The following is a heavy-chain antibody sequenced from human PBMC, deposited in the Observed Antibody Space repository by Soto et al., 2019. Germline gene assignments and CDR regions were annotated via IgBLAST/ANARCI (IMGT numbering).Heavy chain of an antibody. CDR3: ANVHDNYFYSGMDV. V-gene: IGHV1-69*04. CDR1: GGTLSSLA. D-gene: IGHD1-1*01. Sequence: QVQLVQSGSEVRTPGSSVKVSCKTSGGTLSSLAISWVRQAPGQGLEWVGTFIPVVAMAKYGQNFQGRVIITSDPSTNTMFMELSGLRFEDTAIYFGANVHDNYFYSGMDVWGQGTTVTVYS. J-gene: IGHJ6*02. CDR2: FIPVVAMA.